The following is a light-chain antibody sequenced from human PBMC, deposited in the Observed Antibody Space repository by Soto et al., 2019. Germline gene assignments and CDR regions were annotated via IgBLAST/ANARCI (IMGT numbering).Light chain of an antibody. V-gene: IGLV1-40*01. CDR3: QSYDSRLSGSGV. J-gene: IGLJ1*01. CDR1: SSNIGAGYD. CDR2: GNS. Sequence: QSVLTQPPSVSGAPGQRVTISCTGSSSNIGAGYDVHWYQQLPGTAPKLLIYGNSNRPSGVPDRFSGSKSGTSASLAITGLQAVDQADYYCQSYDSRLSGSGVFGTGTKLTVL.